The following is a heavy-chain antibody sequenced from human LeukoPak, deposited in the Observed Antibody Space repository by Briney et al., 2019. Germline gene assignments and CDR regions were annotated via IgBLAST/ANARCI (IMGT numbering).Heavy chain of an antibody. V-gene: IGHV3-30*18. CDR3: AKGIAARRRIKGYFDY. CDR2: ISYDGSNK. Sequence: GGSLRLSCAASGFTFSSYGMHWVRQAPGKGLEGGAVISYDGSNKYYADSVKGRFTISRDNSKNTLYLQMNSLRAEDTAVYYCAKGIAARRRIKGYFDYWGQGTLVTVSS. CDR1: GFTFSSYG. D-gene: IGHD6-6*01. J-gene: IGHJ4*02.